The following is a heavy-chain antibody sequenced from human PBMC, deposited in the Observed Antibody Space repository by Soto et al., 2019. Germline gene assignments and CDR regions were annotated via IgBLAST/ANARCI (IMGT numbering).Heavy chain of an antibody. CDR1: GFTFSSYA. CDR2: ISYDGSNK. Sequence: QVQLVESGGGVVQPGRSLRLSCAASGFTFSSYAMHWVRQAPGKGLEWVAVISYDGSNKYYADSVKGRFTISRDNSKNTLYLQMNSLRAGDTAVYYCARDADYIVVVPAAIFDYWGQGTLVTVSS. V-gene: IGHV3-30-3*01. J-gene: IGHJ4*02. CDR3: ARDADYIVVVPAAIFDY. D-gene: IGHD2-2*02.